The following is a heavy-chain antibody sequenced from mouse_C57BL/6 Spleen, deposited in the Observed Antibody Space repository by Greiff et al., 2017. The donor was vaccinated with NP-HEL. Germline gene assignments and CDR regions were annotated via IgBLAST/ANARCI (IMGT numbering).Heavy chain of an antibody. V-gene: IGHV2-2*01. D-gene: IGHD1-1*01. CDR2: IWSGGST. Sequence: QVQLQQSGPGLVQPSQSLSITCTVSGFSLTSYGVHWVRQSPGKGLEWLGVIWSGGSTDYNAAFISRLSISKDNSKSQVFFKMNSLQADDTAIYYCARSFDYYYGSSYEAMDYWGQGTSVTVSS. CDR1: GFSLTSYG. CDR3: ARSFDYYYGSSYEAMDY. J-gene: IGHJ4*01.